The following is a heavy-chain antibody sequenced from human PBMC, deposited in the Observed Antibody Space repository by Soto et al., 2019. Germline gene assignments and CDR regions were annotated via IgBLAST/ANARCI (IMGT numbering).Heavy chain of an antibody. J-gene: IGHJ4*02. D-gene: IGHD3-22*01. CDR2: IYYNGST. CDR1: GGSISSGGYY. V-gene: IGHV4-31*03. Sequence: QVQLQESGPGLVKPSQTLSLTCTVSGGSISSGGYYWNWIRQHPGKGLEWIGYIYYNGSTYYNPSLKSRVTISVDTSKNQFSLKLSSVTAADTAVYYCARQDDSSGYYYFDYWGQGTLVTVSS. CDR3: ARQDDSSGYYYFDY.